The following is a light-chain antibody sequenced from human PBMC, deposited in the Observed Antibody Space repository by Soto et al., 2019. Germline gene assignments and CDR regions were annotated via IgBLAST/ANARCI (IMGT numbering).Light chain of an antibody. V-gene: IGKV1-39*01. CDR2: AAS. Sequence: DIPMTQSQSSLSASVGGRVTITCRARQRIAGYLSWHQHRPGKAPKFLIYAASSLPSGVPSRFSGSGSGTDFTLTISSLQPEDFAPYYCHQYYSYPLTFGQGTRLEIK. J-gene: IGKJ5*01. CDR1: QRIAGY. CDR3: HQYYSYPLT.